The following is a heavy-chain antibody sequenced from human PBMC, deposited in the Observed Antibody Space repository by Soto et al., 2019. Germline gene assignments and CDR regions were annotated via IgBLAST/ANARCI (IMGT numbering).Heavy chain of an antibody. D-gene: IGHD4-17*01. CDR3: ARMTTVTMIDY. CDR1: GFSLSTSGVG. V-gene: IGHV2-5*01. J-gene: IGHJ4*02. CDR2: IYWNDDK. Sequence: PTLVNPTQTLTLTCTFSGFSLSTSGVGLGWIRQPPGKALEWLALIYWNDDKRYSPSLKSSLTITKDTSKNQVVLTMTNMDPVYTATYYCARMTTVTMIDYWGQGTLVTVSS.